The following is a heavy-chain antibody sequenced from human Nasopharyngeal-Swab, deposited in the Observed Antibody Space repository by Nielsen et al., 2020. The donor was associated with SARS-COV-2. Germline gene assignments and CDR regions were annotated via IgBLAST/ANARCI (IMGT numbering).Heavy chain of an antibody. CDR1: GYTFSNYG. Sequence: ASVKVSCKASGYTFSNYGISWVRQAPGQGLEWMGWISAYNGNTNLAQMVQGRVTMTTDTSTSTAYMELRSLRSDDTAVYYCARRTTFYGSGSLLHYYYYYGMDVWGQGTTVTVSS. J-gene: IGHJ6*02. D-gene: IGHD3-10*01. CDR3: ARRTTFYGSGSLLHYYYYYGMDV. V-gene: IGHV1-18*04. CDR2: ISAYNGNT.